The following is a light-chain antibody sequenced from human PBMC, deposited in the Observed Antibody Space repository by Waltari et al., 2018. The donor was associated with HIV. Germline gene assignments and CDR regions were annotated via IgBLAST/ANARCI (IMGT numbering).Light chain of an antibody. Sequence: QSALTQPRSVSGSPGQSVTISCTGTSSDVGDYNYVSWYQQHPAKAPKLMIFDVNKRPSVVPDRFSGSKSGNTASLTISGLQAEDEADYYCCSYADDYTWVFGGGTKLTVL. CDR3: CSYADDYTWV. V-gene: IGLV2-11*01. CDR2: DVN. J-gene: IGLJ3*02. CDR1: SSDVGDYNY.